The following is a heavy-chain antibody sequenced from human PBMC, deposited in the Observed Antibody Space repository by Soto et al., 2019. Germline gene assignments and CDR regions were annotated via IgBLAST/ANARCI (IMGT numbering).Heavy chain of an antibody. Sequence: PSETLSLTCTVSGVSITSGGFHWTWIRQHPGKGLEWIGCIYYNGTTSYNPSLKSRVNISTDTSKNQFSLKLSAVTAADTAVYYCAREGDYDDYGSDYWGQGXLVTVSS. J-gene: IGHJ4*02. V-gene: IGHV4-31*03. CDR3: AREGDYDDYGSDY. CDR2: IYYNGTT. CDR1: GVSITSGGFH. D-gene: IGHD4-17*01.